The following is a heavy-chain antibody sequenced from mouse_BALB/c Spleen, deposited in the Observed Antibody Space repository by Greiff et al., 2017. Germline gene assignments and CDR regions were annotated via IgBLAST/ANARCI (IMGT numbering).Heavy chain of an antibody. V-gene: IGHV7-3*02. Sequence: EVQLVESGGGLVQPGGSLRLSCATSGFTFTDYYMSWVRQPPGKALEWLGFIRNKANGYTTEYSASVKGRFTISRDNSQSILYLQMNTLRAEDSATYYCARDGDYGSSYGYFDYWGQGTTLTVSS. J-gene: IGHJ2*01. CDR2: IRNKANGYTT. CDR1: GFTFTDYY. D-gene: IGHD1-1*01. CDR3: ARDGDYGSSYGYFDY.